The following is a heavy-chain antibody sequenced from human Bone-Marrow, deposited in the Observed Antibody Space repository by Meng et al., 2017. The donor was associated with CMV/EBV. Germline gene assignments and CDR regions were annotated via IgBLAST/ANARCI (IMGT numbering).Heavy chain of an antibody. D-gene: IGHD6-13*01. CDR1: GFTFSNAW. Sequence: GGSLRLSCAASGFTFSNAWMSWVRQAPGKGLEWVGRIKSKTDGGTTDYAAPVKGRFTISRDDSKSIAYLQMNSLRAEDTAVYYCAKSWVSDLFIFDYWGQGTLVTVSS. CDR3: AKSWVSDLFIFDY. CDR2: IKSKTDGGTT. J-gene: IGHJ4*02. V-gene: IGHV3-15*01.